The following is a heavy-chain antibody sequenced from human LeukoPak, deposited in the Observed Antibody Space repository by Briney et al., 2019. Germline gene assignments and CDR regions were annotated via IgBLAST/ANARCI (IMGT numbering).Heavy chain of an antibody. J-gene: IGHJ4*02. Sequence: VGSLRLSCAASGFTFSNAWMSWVRQAPGKGLEWVGRIKSKTDGGTTDYAAPVKGRFTISRDDSKNTLYLQMNSLKTEDTAVYYCTTGVMITFGGVIVFDYWGQGTLVTVSS. CDR1: GFTFSNAW. CDR2: IKSKTDGGTT. D-gene: IGHD3-16*02. V-gene: IGHV3-15*01. CDR3: TTGVMITFGGVIVFDY.